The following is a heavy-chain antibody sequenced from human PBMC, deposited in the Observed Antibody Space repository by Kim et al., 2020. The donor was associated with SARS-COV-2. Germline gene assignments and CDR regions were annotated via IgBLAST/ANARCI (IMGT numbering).Heavy chain of an antibody. J-gene: IGHJ4*02. CDR2: IYHSGST. Sequence: SETLSLTCAVSGGSISSSNWWSWVRQPPGKGLEWIGEIYHSGSTNYNPSLKSRVTISVDKSKNQFSLKLSSVTAADTAVYYCARDPEALYDSSGYSGYWGQGTLVTVSS. CDR3: ARDPEALYDSSGYSGY. CDR1: GGSISSSNW. V-gene: IGHV4-4*02. D-gene: IGHD3-22*01.